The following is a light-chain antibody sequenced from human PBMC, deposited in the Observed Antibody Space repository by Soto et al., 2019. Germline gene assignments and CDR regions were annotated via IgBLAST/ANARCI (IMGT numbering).Light chain of an antibody. CDR2: DAS. Sequence: DIPMTQSPSTLSASVGDRVTITCRASQSISTWVAWYQQKPGTAPKLLIYDASSLESGVPSRFSGSGSGTEFTLTISSLQPDDFATYHCQQYNSYSTTFGQGTKVDIK. V-gene: IGKV1-5*01. CDR3: QQYNSYSTT. CDR1: QSISTW. J-gene: IGKJ1*01.